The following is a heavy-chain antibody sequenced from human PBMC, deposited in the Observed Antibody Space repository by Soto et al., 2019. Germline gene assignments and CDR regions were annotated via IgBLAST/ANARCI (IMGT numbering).Heavy chain of an antibody. J-gene: IGHJ4*02. CDR2: FFGGGTT. V-gene: IGHV3-53*01. D-gene: IGHD1-1*01. Sequence: GGSLRLSCAASGFTVSSNYMSWVRQAPGKGLEWVSIFFGGGTTYFADSLKGRVTISRDTSKNTLYLQMNSLRAEDTAVYYCAIGHRSGIRSICRSYFDYWGQGTLVTVS. CDR1: GFTVSSNY. CDR3: AIGHRSGIRSICRSYFDY.